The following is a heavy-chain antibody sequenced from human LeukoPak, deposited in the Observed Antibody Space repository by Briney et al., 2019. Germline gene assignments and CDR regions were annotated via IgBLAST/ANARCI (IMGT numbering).Heavy chain of an antibody. CDR2: ISGSGGER. J-gene: IGHJ4*02. CDR3: AKEARRGYSYGYHSSYFDY. Sequence: GGTLRLSCAASGFTFSNYGMSWVRQAPGKGLQWVSGISGSGGERYYTESVKGRFTISRDNSKNTLYLQMNGLRAEDTAVYYCAKEARRGYSYGYHSSYFDYWGQGTLVTVSS. V-gene: IGHV3-23*01. D-gene: IGHD5-18*01. CDR1: GFTFSNYG.